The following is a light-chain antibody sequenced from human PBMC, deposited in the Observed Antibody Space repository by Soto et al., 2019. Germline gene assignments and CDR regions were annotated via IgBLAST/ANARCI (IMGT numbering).Light chain of an antibody. Sequence: QSVLTQPPSVSESPRQRVTISCSGSSSNIGNNAVNWYQQLPGKAPKLLIYYDDLLPSGVSDRFSGSKSGTSAALAISGRQSEDEADYYCAAWDASLNGVVFGGGTKLTVL. J-gene: IGLJ2*01. CDR1: SSNIGNNA. V-gene: IGLV1-36*01. CDR3: AAWDASLNGVV. CDR2: YDD.